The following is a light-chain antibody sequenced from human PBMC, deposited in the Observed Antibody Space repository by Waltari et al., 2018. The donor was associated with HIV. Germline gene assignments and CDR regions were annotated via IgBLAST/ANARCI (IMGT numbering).Light chain of an antibody. Sequence: SYELTQPPSLSVSPGQTARITCSGDALSMQYGYWYQQKPGQAPVLVIYKDSERSSGIPERVSGSSSGTTVTLPISGAQAEDEAADFGQSTDRSGSYIIFGGGTELTVL. J-gene: IGLJ2*01. V-gene: IGLV3-25*03. CDR2: KDS. CDR1: ALSMQY. CDR3: QSTDRSGSYII.